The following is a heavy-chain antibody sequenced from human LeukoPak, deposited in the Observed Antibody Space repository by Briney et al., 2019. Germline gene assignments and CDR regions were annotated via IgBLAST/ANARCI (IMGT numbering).Heavy chain of an antibody. D-gene: IGHD2-15*01. CDR3: ARDLGYCSGGSCYPKPYNWFDP. J-gene: IGHJ5*02. CDR1: GYTFTSYY. CDR2: INPSGGST. V-gene: IGHV1-46*01. Sequence: ASVKVSCTASGYTFTSYYMHWVRQAPGQGLEWMGIINPSGGSTSYAQKFQGRVTMTRDTSTSTVYMELSSLRSEDTAVYYCARDLGYCSGGSCYPKPYNWFDPWGQGTLVTVSS.